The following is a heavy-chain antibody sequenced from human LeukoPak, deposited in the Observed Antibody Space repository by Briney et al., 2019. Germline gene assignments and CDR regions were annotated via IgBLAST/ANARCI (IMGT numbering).Heavy chain of an antibody. J-gene: IGHJ4*02. CDR3: AMAPYSSGWGDY. D-gene: IGHD6-19*01. V-gene: IGHV3-66*02. CDR2: IYSGGST. Sequence: GGSLRLSCAASGFTVSSNYMSWVRQAPGKGLEWVSVIYSGGSTYYADSVKGRFTISRDNSKNTLYLQMNSLRAEDTAVYYFAMAPYSSGWGDYWGQGTLVTVSS. CDR1: GFTVSSNY.